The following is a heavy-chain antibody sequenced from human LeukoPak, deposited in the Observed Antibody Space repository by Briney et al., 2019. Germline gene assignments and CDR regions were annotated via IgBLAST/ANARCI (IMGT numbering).Heavy chain of an antibody. Sequence: ASVKVSCKATSRISWVRQAPGQGLEWMGIINPSGGSTSYAQKFQGRVTMTRDMSTSTVYMELSSLRSEDTAVYYCAREIRDGSGDQNWFDPWGQGTLVTVSS. V-gene: IGHV1-46*01. J-gene: IGHJ5*02. CDR2: INPSGGST. CDR3: AREIRDGSGDQNWFDP. CDR1: TSR. D-gene: IGHD3-10*01.